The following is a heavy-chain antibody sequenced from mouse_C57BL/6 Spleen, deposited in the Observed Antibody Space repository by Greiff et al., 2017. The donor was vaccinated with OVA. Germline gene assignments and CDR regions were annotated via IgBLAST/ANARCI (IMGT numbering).Heavy chain of an antibody. CDR1: GYTFTSYW. V-gene: IGHV1-52*01. CDR2: IDPSDSDT. CDR3: AREGYYDGYYYAMYY. J-gene: IGHJ4*01. Sequence: QVQLQQPGAELVRPGSSVKLSCKASGYTFTSYWMHWVKQRPIQGLEWIGNIDPSDSDTHYTQKFKDTANLTVDKYSSTAYMQLSSLTSEESAVYYGAREGYYDGYYYAMYYWGQGTSVTGSA. D-gene: IGHD1-1*01.